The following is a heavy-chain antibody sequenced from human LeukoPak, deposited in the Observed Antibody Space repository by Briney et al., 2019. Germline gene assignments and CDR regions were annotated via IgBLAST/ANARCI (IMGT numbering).Heavy chain of an antibody. Sequence: SVKVSCKASGGTFSSYAISWVRQAPGQGREWMGRIIPIFGTANYAQKFQGRVTITTDESTSTAYMELSSLRSEDTAVYYCARTYCSSTSCLDYAIDYWGQGTLVTVSS. J-gene: IGHJ4*02. CDR2: IIPIFGTA. D-gene: IGHD2-2*01. CDR1: GGTFSSYA. CDR3: ARTYCSSTSCLDYAIDY. V-gene: IGHV1-69*05.